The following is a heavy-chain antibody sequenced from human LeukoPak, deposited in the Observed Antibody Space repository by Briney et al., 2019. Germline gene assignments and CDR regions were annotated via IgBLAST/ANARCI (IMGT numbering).Heavy chain of an antibody. J-gene: IGHJ2*01. CDR2: INWNGGST. CDR1: GXTFDDYG. V-gene: IGHV3-20*04. Sequence: GGSLRLSCAASGXTFDDYGMSWVRQAPGKGLEWVSGINWNGGSTGYADSVKGRFTISRDNAKNSLYLQMNSLRAEDTAVYYCAREGIVVVTDPYWYFDLWGRGTLVTVSS. D-gene: IGHD2-21*02. CDR3: AREGIVVVTDPYWYFDL.